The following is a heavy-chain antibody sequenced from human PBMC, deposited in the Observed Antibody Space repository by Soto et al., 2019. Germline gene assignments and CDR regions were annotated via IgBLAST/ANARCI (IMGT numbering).Heavy chain of an antibody. V-gene: IGHV1-18*01. CDR1: GYMFTNYG. Sequence: QVQLVQSGAEVKKPGASVKVSCEASGYMFTNYGIRWVRQAPGQGLEWMGWISPYNGNTYYAQKFQGRVTMTTDTSTSTAYLDLRSLRSDDTAVYYCARDYGGYFDYWGQGTLVTVSS. CDR3: ARDYGGYFDY. CDR2: ISPYNGNT. D-gene: IGHD3-16*01. J-gene: IGHJ4*02.